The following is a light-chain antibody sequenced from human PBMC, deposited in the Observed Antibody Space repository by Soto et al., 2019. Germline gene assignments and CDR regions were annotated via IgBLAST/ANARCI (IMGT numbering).Light chain of an antibody. J-gene: IGKJ4*01. Sequence: EIGVTQSPATLSLSQGERATLSCTASQSVSGYLAWYQQKTGQAPRLLIYDASYRATGIPARFSGSGSGTDVSVSSSELESADFVLYYCQHRTDWPSIFRVGTKVDIK. CDR1: QSVSGY. CDR2: DAS. CDR3: QHRTDWPSI. V-gene: IGKV3-11*01.